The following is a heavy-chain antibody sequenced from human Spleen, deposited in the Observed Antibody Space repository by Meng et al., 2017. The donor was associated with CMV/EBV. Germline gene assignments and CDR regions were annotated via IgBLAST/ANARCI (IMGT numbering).Heavy chain of an antibody. Sequence: QLQESGPGLVKPSETLSLTCTFSGGSISSSSYYWSWIRQPPGKGLEWIGYIYNSGSTYYNPSLKSRVTISVDTSKNQFSLKLRFVTAADTAVYYCAREGRSHQVGVSVYWGQGNLVTVSS. CDR1: GGSISSSSYY. D-gene: IGHD2-21*01. CDR2: IYNSGST. CDR3: AREGRSHQVGVSVY. J-gene: IGHJ4*02. V-gene: IGHV4-30-4*01.